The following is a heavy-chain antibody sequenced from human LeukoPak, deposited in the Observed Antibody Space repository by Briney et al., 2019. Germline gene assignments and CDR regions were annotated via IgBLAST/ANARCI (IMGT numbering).Heavy chain of an antibody. D-gene: IGHD3-10*01. J-gene: IGHJ6*02. CDR1: GFTFSSYA. Sequence: GGSLRLSCAASGFTFSSYAMSWVRQAPGKGLEWVSAISGSGGSTYYADSVKGRFTISRDNSKNTLYLQMNSLRAEDTAVYYCAKGRGVWFGERYGMDVWGQGTTVTVSS. V-gene: IGHV3-23*01. CDR3: AKGRGVWFGERYGMDV. CDR2: ISGSGGST.